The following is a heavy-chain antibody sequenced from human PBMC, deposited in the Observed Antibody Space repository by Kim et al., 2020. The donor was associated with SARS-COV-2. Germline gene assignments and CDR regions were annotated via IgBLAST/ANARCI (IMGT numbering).Heavy chain of an antibody. CDR1: GFTFSSYG. Sequence: GGSLRLSCAASGFTFSSYGMHWVRQAPGKGLEWVAVISYDGSNKYYADSVKGRFTISRDNSKNTLYLQMNSLRAEDTAVYYCAKQFGYYGSGSYYKYYFDYLGQGTLVTVSS. D-gene: IGHD3-10*01. V-gene: IGHV3-30*18. CDR3: AKQFGYYGSGSYYKYYFDY. J-gene: IGHJ4*02. CDR2: ISYDGSNK.